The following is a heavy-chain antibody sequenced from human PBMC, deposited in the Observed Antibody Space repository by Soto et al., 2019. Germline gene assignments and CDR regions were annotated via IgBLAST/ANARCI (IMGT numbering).Heavy chain of an antibody. CDR3: AKDPGYDGYYFDY. V-gene: IGHV3-23*01. CDR2: ISGSGGST. CDR1: GFTFSSYA. J-gene: IGHJ4*02. D-gene: IGHD2-2*01. Sequence: EVQLLESGGGLVQPGGSLRLSCAASGFTFSSYAMSWVRQAPGKGLEWVSAISGSGGSTYYADSVKGRFTISRDNSKNTLYLQLNSLRAEDTAVYYCAKDPGYDGYYFDYLGQGTLVTVSS.